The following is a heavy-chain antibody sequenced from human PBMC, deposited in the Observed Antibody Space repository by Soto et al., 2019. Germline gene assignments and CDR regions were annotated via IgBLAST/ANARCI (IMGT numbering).Heavy chain of an antibody. CDR2: ISGSGGST. D-gene: IGHD3-22*01. Sequence: GGSLRLSCAASGFTFSSYAMSWVRQAPGKGLEWVSAISGSGGSTYYADSVKGRFTISRDNSKNTLYLQMNSLRAEDTAVYYCAKVLNEDTMIRPHDAFDIWGQGTMVTVSS. V-gene: IGHV3-23*01. CDR1: GFTFSSYA. J-gene: IGHJ3*02. CDR3: AKVLNEDTMIRPHDAFDI.